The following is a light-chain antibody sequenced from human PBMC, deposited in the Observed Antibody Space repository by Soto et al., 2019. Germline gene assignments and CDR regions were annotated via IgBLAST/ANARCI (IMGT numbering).Light chain of an antibody. V-gene: IGLV2-14*01. Sequence: QSVLTQPASVSGSPGQSITISCTGTSTDIGAYNYVSWYQQHPGKAPKLLIYEVTNRPSGVSNRFSGSKSGNTASLTISGLQAEEEANYYCNSYTTLSNRVFGTGTKVTV. J-gene: IGLJ1*01. CDR3: NSYTTLSNRV. CDR2: EVT. CDR1: STDIGAYNY.